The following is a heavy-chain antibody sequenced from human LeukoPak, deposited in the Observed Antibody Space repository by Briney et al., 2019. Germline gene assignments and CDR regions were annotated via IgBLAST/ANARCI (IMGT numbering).Heavy chain of an antibody. Sequence: GGSLRLSCAASGFXFSSYSMNWVRQAPGKGLEWVSSISSSSSYIYYADSVKGRFTISRDNAKNSLYLQMNSLRAEDTAVYYCARDRYGDYIFGYWGQGTLVTVSS. CDR2: ISSSSSYI. J-gene: IGHJ4*02. CDR3: ARDRYGDYIFGY. D-gene: IGHD4-17*01. CDR1: GFXFSSYS. V-gene: IGHV3-21*01.